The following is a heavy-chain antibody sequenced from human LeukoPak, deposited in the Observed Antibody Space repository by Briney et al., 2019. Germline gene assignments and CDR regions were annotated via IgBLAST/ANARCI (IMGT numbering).Heavy chain of an antibody. CDR3: ARGRFYTSGSYYNRLDY. CDR2: INPNSGGT. J-gene: IGHJ4*02. D-gene: IGHD3-10*01. V-gene: IGHV1-2*02. CDR1: GYTFTDFY. Sequence: ASVKVSCKASGYTFTDFYIHWVRQAPGQGLEWMGWINPNSGGTKYAQKFQGRVTMTWDTSISTAYMELSRLRSDDTAIYYCARGRFYTSGSYYNRLDYWGQGTLVTVSS.